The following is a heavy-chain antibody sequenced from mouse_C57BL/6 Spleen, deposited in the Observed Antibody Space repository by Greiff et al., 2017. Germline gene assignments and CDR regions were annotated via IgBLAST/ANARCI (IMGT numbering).Heavy chain of an antibody. CDR3: AWVLRWGFLDY. CDR1: GYTFTSYW. J-gene: IGHJ2*01. D-gene: IGHD1-1*01. CDR2: IDPSDSYT. Sequence: QVQLQQPGAELVRPGTSVKLSCKASGYTFTSYWMHWVKQRPGRGLEWIGGIDPSDSYTNYNQKFKGKATLTVDTSSSTAYMQLSSLTSEDSAVYYRAWVLRWGFLDYWGQGTTLTVSS. V-gene: IGHV1-59*01.